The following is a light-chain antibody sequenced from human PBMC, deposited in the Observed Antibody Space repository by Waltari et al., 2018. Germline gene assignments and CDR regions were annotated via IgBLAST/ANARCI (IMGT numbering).Light chain of an antibody. CDR1: QSVSSNY. CDR2: AAS. V-gene: IGKV3-20*01. Sequence: DIVLKQSPGTLSLSPGETATLSCRASQSVSSNYLAWYQQKPGQAPSLLIYAASSRATGVPDRISGSGSGTDFTLTLSRLEPEDFAVYYCQQHGTSPYTFGQGTKLQIK. CDR3: QQHGTSPYT. J-gene: IGKJ2*01.